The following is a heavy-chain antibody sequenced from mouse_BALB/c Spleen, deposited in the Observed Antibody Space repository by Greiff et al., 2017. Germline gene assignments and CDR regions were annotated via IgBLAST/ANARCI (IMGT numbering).Heavy chain of an antibody. J-gene: IGHJ4*01. V-gene: IGHV5-6-4*01. D-gene: IGHD1-1*01. CDR2: ISSGGSYT. Sequence: EVKVVESGGGLVKPGGSLKLSCAASGFTFSSYTMSWVRQTPEKRLEWVATISSGGSYTYYPDSVKGRFTISRDNAKNTLYLQMSSLKSEDTAMYYCTRAGENFYGSSPMDYWGQGTSVTVSS. CDR3: TRAGENFYGSSPMDY. CDR1: GFTFSSYT.